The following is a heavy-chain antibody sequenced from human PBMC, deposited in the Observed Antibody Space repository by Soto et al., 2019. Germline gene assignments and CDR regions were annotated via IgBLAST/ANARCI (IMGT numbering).Heavy chain of an antibody. CDR1: GFTFSSYA. CDR2: ISGSGGST. D-gene: IGHD1-20*01. V-gene: IGHV3-23*01. CDR3: AKGDGIDYYYMDV. J-gene: IGHJ6*03. Sequence: EVQLLESGGGLVQPGGSLRLSCAASGFTFSSYAMSWVRQAPGMGLEWVSAISGSGGSTYYADSVKGRFTISRDNSKNTLYLQMNSLRAEDTAVYYCAKGDGIDYYYMDVWGKGTTVTVSS.